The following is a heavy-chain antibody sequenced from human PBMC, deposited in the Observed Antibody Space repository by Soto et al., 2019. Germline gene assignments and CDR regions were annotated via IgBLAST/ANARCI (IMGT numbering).Heavy chain of an antibody. J-gene: IGHJ4*02. V-gene: IGHV1-18*04. Sequence: ASVKVSCKASGYSFATYGFSWVRQAPGQGLECVGWISAHNGDTHYSQKFQGRVTLTTDTSTNTGYMELRSLTSDDTAVYYCAREGGYCSSTSCYGYWGQGTLVTVSS. CDR1: GYSFATYG. CDR2: ISAHNGDT. CDR3: AREGGYCSSTSCYGY. D-gene: IGHD2-2*01.